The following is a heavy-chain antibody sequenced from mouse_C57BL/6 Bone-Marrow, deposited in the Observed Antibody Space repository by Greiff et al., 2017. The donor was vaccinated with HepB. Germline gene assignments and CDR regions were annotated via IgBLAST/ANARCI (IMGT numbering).Heavy chain of an antibody. D-gene: IGHD2-3*01. V-gene: IGHV3-6*01. Sequence: VQLKESGPGLVKPSQSLSLTCSVTGYSITSGYYWNWIRQFPGNKLEWMGYISYDGSNNYNPSLKNRISITRDTSKNQFFLTLNSVTTEDTATYYCARDRGLLAWFAYWGQGTLVTVSA. J-gene: IGHJ3*01. CDR2: ISYDGSN. CDR3: ARDRGLLAWFAY. CDR1: GYSITSGYY.